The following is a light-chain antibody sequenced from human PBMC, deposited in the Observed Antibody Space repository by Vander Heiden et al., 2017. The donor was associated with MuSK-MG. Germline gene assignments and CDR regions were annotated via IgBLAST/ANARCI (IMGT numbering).Light chain of an antibody. CDR3: CSYSDTYTLV. V-gene: IGLV2-11*01. CDR1: SSDVGGYDH. J-gene: IGLJ1*01. CDR2: DVN. Sequence: QSALTQPRSVSGSPGQSVPVSCTGTSSDVGGYDHVSWFQHAGKAPKLMIYDVNKRPSGVPARFSASKSGNTASPTISGLQAEDEADYYCCSYSDTYTLVFGTGTKLTVL.